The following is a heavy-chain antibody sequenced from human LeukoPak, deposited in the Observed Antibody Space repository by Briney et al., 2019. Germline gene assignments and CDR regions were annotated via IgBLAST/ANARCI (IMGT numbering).Heavy chain of an antibody. CDR2: IYYSGST. J-gene: IGHJ4*02. D-gene: IGHD2-2*01. CDR3: ARVVEGSTSFTTYYFDY. Sequence: SETLSLTCTVSGGSFSSGSYYWSWIRQPPGTGLEWIGYIYYSGSTNYNPSLKSRVTISVDTSKNQFSLKLSSVTAADTAVYYCARVVEGSTSFTTYYFDYWGQGTLVTVSS. CDR1: GGSFSSGSYY. V-gene: IGHV4-61*01.